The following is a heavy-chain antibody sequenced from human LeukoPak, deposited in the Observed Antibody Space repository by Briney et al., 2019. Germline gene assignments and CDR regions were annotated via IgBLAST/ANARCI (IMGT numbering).Heavy chain of an antibody. D-gene: IGHD1-14*01. CDR3: TTEVSPNWFDP. CDR1: GFTFSNSA. CDR2: ITGSGGGT. J-gene: IGHJ5*02. Sequence: PGGSLRLSCAASGFTFSNSAMSWVRQAPGKGLEWVSAITGSGGGTDYAAPAKGRFTISRDDSKNTLYLQMNSLKTEDTAVYYCTTEVSPNWFDPWGQGTLVTVSS. V-gene: IGHV3-23*01.